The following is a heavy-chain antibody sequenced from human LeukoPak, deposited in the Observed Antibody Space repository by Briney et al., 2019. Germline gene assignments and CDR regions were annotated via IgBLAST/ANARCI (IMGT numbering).Heavy chain of an antibody. CDR3: ARANWGHPMYYFDY. CDR2: IYSGGST. V-gene: IGHV3-66*01. D-gene: IGHD7-27*01. CDR1: GFTVSSNY. Sequence: GGSLRLSCAASGFTVSSNYMSWVRQAPGKGLEWVSIIYSGGSTYYADSVKGRFTISRDNSKNTLYLQMNSLRAEDTAVYCCARANWGHPMYYFDYWGQGTLVTVSS. J-gene: IGHJ4*02.